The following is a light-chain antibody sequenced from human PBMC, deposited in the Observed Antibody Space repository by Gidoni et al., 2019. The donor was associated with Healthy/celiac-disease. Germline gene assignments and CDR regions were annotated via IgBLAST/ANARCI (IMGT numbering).Light chain of an antibody. V-gene: IGLV1-40*01. CDR2: GNT. Sequence: QSVLTQPPAVSGAPGKRVTISCTGSNSNIGAGYNVKWYQRLPGTATKLLIYGNTNRRSGVPVRFSGSKSGTSASLAITGLQADDEADYYCQSYDNCLSGSIFGGGTKLTVL. CDR3: QSYDNCLSGSI. CDR1: NSNIGAGYN. J-gene: IGLJ2*01.